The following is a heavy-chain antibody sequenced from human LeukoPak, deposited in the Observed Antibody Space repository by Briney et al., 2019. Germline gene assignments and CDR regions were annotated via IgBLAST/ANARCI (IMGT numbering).Heavy chain of an antibody. CDR2: IIHSGST. CDR3: ARRYYGSGSYSD. J-gene: IGHJ4*02. Sequence: SETLSLTCAVYGGSFSGYYWSWIRQPPGKGLEWIGEIIHSGSTNYNPSLKSRVTISVDTSKNQFSLKLSSVTAADTAVYYCARRYYGSGSYSDWGQGTLVTVSS. CDR1: GGSFSGYY. D-gene: IGHD3-10*01. V-gene: IGHV4-34*12.